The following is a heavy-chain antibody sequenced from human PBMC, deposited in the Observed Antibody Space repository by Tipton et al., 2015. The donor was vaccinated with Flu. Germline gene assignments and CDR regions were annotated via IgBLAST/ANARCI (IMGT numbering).Heavy chain of an antibody. CDR2: IYTTGST. Sequence: GLVKPSETLSLTCAVYGGSFSGHYWSWIRQSAGKGLEWIGRIYTTGSTNYNPFLRSRVTISGDTSKDQFSLNLSSVTAADTAVYYCARACGSGGNRWFDPWGQGALVTVSS. J-gene: IGHJ5*02. CDR3: ARACGSGGNRWFDP. D-gene: IGHD2-15*01. V-gene: IGHV4-4*07. CDR1: GGSFSGHY.